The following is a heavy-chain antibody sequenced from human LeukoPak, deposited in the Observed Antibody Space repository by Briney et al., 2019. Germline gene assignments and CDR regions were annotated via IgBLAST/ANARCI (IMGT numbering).Heavy chain of an antibody. D-gene: IGHD2-15*01. V-gene: IGHV1-18*01. Sequence: ASVKVSCKASGYTFSNYGITWVRQAPGQGLDWMGCISAHNGNTKYAQKLQGRVTMTTDTSTSTPYMELRRLTSDDTAVYYCARESYCSDGNCYSGAGDYWGQGTLVSVSS. J-gene: IGHJ4*02. CDR3: ARESYCSDGNCYSGAGDY. CDR2: ISAHNGNT. CDR1: GYTFSNYG.